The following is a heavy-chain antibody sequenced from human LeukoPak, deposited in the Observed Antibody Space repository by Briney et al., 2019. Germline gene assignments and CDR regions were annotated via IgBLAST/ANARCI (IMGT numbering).Heavy chain of an antibody. Sequence: SETLSLTCTVSGGSISSSSYYWGWIRQPPGKGLEWIGSIYYSGSTYYNPSLKSRVTISVDTSKNQFSLKLSSVTAADTAVYYCARDPAEWYMDVWGKGTTVTVSS. J-gene: IGHJ6*03. CDR1: GGSISSSSYY. CDR2: IYYSGST. CDR3: ARDPAEWYMDV. V-gene: IGHV4-39*02. D-gene: IGHD3-3*01.